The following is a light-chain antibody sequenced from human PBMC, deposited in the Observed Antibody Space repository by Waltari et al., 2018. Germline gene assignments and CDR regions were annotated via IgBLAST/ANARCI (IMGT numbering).Light chain of an antibody. CDR2: AAS. Sequence: IRMTQSPSSFSASTGDRVTITCRAMQVISSYLAWYQQKPGKAPKLLIYAASTLQSGVQSRFSGSGSATYVTLTISCLQSEDFATYYCQQYYSYPRTFGQGTKVEIK. CDR1: QVISSY. CDR3: QQYYSYPRT. V-gene: IGKV1-8*01. J-gene: IGKJ1*01.